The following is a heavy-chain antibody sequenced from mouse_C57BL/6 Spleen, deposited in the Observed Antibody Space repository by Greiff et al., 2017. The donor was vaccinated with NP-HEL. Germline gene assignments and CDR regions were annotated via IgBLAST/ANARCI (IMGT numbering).Heavy chain of an antibody. V-gene: IGHV1-64*01. Sequence: VQLQESGAELVKPGASVKLSCKASGYTFTSYWMHWVKQRPGQGLEWIGMIHPNSGSTNYNEKFKSKATLTVDKSSSTAYMQLSSLTSEDSAVYYCANYDYDSAWFAYWGQGTLVTVSA. CDR2: IHPNSGST. CDR3: ANYDYDSAWFAY. D-gene: IGHD2-4*01. CDR1: GYTFTSYW. J-gene: IGHJ3*01.